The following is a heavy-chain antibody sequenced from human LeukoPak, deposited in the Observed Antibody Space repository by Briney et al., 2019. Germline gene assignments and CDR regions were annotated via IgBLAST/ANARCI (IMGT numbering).Heavy chain of an antibody. V-gene: IGHV3-74*01. D-gene: IGHD3-16*01. CDR3: ASQGGY. J-gene: IGHJ4*02. CDR2: ISPDGSKS. Sequence: GRTLRLSRAPSVLTLSIFCIHCVTDVPGKGLVWVSRISPDGSKSRDADFVKGRFIISRHDAKNALYLQMNSLRVEDTAMYYCASQGGYWGQGTLVAVSS. CDR1: VLTLSIFC.